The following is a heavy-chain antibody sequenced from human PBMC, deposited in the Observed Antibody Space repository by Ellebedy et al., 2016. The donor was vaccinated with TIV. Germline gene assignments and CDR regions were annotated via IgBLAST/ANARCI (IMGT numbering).Heavy chain of an antibody. V-gene: IGHV3-23*01. CDR3: AKDRTPGDGYWVFDN. CDR1: GVTFSPYA. J-gene: IGHJ4*02. Sequence: PGGSLRLSCAASGVTFSPYAMAWVRQAPGKGLEWVSGIVGSGAQKYADSVKGRFTISRDNSTRTVDLQMNSLRAEDTAVYFCAKDRTPGDGYWVFDNWGQGTLVSVSS. D-gene: IGHD5-18*01. CDR2: IVGSGA.